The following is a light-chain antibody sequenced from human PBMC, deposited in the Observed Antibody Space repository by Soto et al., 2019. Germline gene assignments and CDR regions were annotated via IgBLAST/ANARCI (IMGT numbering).Light chain of an antibody. CDR1: QPINDKY. V-gene: IGKV3-20*01. CDR2: ATS. Sequence: IVLTQSPGTLSLSPGETATLSCRASQPINDKYLAWYQQKPGRAPRLLISATSSRATGVPDRFSGSGSGADFTLTISRLEPADFAVYYCQQYDPSPWTFGPGTKVEIK. CDR3: QQYDPSPWT. J-gene: IGKJ1*01.